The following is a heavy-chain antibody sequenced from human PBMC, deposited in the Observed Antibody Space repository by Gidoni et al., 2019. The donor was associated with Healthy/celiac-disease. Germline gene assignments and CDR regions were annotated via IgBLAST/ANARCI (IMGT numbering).Heavy chain of an antibody. CDR3: ARGLSSKDIVVVVAAPFDY. CDR1: GGSFSGYY. Sequence: QVQLQQWGAGLLKPSETLSLTCAVYGGSFSGYYWSWIRQPPGKGLEWIGEINHSGSTNYNPSLKSRVTISVDTSKNQFSLKLSSVTAADTAVYYCARGLSSKDIVVVVAAPFDYWGQGTLVTVSS. CDR2: INHSGST. J-gene: IGHJ4*02. D-gene: IGHD2-15*01. V-gene: IGHV4-34*01.